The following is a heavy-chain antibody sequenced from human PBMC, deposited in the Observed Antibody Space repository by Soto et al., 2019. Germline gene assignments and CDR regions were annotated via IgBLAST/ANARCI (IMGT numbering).Heavy chain of an antibody. D-gene: IGHD3-10*01. CDR1: GFTFILYS. V-gene: IGHV3-48*02. CDR3: ARAVTWGLDV. Sequence: EVQLVESGGGLVQPGGSLRLSCAASGFTFILYSMSWVRQAPGKGLEWVSYISRSSTGIHYADSVKGRFTSSRDDDTNSMHLKMNRLRDGDTAVYYCARAVTWGLDVWGQGTTVSISS. J-gene: IGHJ6*02. CDR2: ISRSSTGI.